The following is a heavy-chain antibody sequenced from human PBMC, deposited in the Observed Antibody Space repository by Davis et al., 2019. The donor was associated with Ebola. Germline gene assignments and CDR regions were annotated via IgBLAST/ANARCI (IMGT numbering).Heavy chain of an antibody. V-gene: IGHV4-34*01. J-gene: IGHJ4*02. CDR2: INPRGKA. CDR1: GFTFSSYE. CDR3: ASPHQIRGKNYFDL. Sequence: ESLKISCAASGFTFSSYEMNWVRQAPGKGLEWIGEINPRGKAKYNPSLKSRATLSIDTSRKQISLKLTSLTAADSAVYYCASPHQIRGKNYFDLWGQGTLVTVSS. D-gene: IGHD2-2*01.